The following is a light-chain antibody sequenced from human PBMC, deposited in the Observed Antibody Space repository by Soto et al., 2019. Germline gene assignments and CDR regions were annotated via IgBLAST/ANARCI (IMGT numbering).Light chain of an antibody. CDR2: DAS. V-gene: IGKV1-5*01. J-gene: IGKJ1*01. CDR3: QQYSNYYRT. CDR1: QTINNW. Sequence: DIQMTQSPSTLSASVGDRVTITCRASQTINNWLAWYQHKPGKAPKLLIYDASNLENGVPSRFSGSGSGADFSLSISSLQPEDFATYYCQQYSNYYRTFGQGTKVDIK.